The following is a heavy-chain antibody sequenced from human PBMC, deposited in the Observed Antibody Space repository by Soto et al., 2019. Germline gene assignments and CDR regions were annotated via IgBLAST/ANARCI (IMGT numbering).Heavy chain of an antibody. CDR2: IIPILGIA. CDR1: GGTFSSYT. Sequence: QVQLVQSGAEVKKPGSSVKVSCKASGGTFSSYTISWVRQAPGQGLEWMGRIIPILGIANYAQKFQGRVTITADKSTSTASMELSSLRSEDTAVHYCARVYSSGYDYWGQGTLVTVSS. V-gene: IGHV1-69*02. D-gene: IGHD6-19*01. CDR3: ARVYSSGYDY. J-gene: IGHJ4*02.